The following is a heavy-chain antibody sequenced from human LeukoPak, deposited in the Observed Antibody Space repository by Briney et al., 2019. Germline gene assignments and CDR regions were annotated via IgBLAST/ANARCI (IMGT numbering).Heavy chain of an antibody. Sequence: ASVKVSCKASGYTFTGHYLHWVRQAPGQELEWMGWLSPNSGDTKFAQKFQGRVTMTRDTSISTAYMELSSLTSDDPAVYYCARATDISSWYLAYWGQGTLVTVSS. V-gene: IGHV1-2*02. CDR1: GYTFTGHY. CDR2: LSPNSGDT. D-gene: IGHD6-13*01. J-gene: IGHJ4*02. CDR3: ARATDISSWYLAY.